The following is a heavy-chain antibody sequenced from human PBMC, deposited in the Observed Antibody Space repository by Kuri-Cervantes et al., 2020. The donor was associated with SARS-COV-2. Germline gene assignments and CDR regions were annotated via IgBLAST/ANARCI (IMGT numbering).Heavy chain of an antibody. CDR1: GGAISSGGYS. V-gene: IGHV4-31*03. J-gene: IGHJ4*02. CDR3: ARVGYQLLLGFDY. Sequence: LRLSCTVSGGAISSGGYSWSGNRQHPGKGLAWIGYSYYTGNTYYNPSLKSRVTISVDTSKNQFSLRLRFVTAADTAVYYCARVGYQLLLGFDYWGQGTLVTVSS. D-gene: IGHD2-2*01. CDR2: SYYTGNT.